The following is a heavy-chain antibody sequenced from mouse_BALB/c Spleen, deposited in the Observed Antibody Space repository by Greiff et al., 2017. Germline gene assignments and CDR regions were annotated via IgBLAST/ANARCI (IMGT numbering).Heavy chain of an antibody. V-gene: IGHV1-69*01. CDR3: ARSTMITNYFDY. D-gene: IGHD2-4*01. CDR2: IDTSDSYT. Sequence: QVQLQQPGAELVMPGASVKMSCTASGYTFTDYWMHWVKQRPGQGLEWIGAIDTSDSYTSYNQKFKGKATLTVDESSSTAYMQLSSLTSEDAAVYYCARSTMITNYFDYWGQGTTLTVSS. J-gene: IGHJ2*01. CDR1: GYTFTDYW.